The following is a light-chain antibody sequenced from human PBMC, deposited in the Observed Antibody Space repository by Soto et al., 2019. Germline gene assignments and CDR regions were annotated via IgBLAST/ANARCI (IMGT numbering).Light chain of an antibody. CDR3: QQYDNLPPTWT. CDR1: QGISSY. Sequence: AIGMTQSPSSLSASTGDRFTMTCRASQGISSYLAWYQQKPGKAPNLLIYAASTLQSGVPSRFSGGGSGTHFTFTISNLQPEDIATYYCQQYDNLPPTWTFGQGTKVDIK. CDR2: AAS. J-gene: IGKJ1*01. V-gene: IGKV1-8*01.